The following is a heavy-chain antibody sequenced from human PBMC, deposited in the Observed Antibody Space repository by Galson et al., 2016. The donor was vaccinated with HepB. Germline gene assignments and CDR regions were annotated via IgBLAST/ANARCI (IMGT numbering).Heavy chain of an antibody. CDR3: ARHPTTSGWEGFDN. V-gene: IGHV5-51*01. CDR1: GCSFSHHW. CDR2: IYSANSDT. D-gene: IGHD2-2*01. J-gene: IGHJ4*02. Sequence: QSGAEVTKPGESLKISCKGSGCSFSHHWIGWVRQTPGKGLEWMGIIYSANSDTRYSPSFQGHISISVDNSISTLYLEWSSLEASDTATYYCARHPTTSGWEGFDNWGQGTQVTVSS.